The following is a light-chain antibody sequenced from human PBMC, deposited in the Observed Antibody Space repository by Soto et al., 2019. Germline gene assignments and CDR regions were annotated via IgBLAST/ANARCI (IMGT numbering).Light chain of an antibody. CDR2: ENN. J-gene: IGLJ1*01. V-gene: IGLV1-40*01. Sequence: QSVLTQPPSVSEAPGQTVTISCTGSSSNIGAGYEAHWYQQVPGTAPKLLIYENNNRPSGVPDRFSGSKSGTSASLAITGLQAEDEAEYYCQSYDSSLSGDVFGTGTKLTVL. CDR3: QSYDSSLSGDV. CDR1: SSNIGAGYE.